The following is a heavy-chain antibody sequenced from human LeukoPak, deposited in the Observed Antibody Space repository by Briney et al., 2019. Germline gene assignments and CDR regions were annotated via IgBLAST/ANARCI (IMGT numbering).Heavy chain of an antibody. D-gene: IGHD3-22*01. V-gene: IGHV3-21*01. CDR3: AKGSYYDSSGTFDP. CDR1: GFTFSSYS. CDR2: ISSSSSYI. Sequence: GGSLRLSCAASGFTFSSYSMNWVRQAPGKGLEWVSSISSSSSYINYADSVRGRFTISRDNSKNTLYLQMNSLRAEDTAVYYCAKGSYYDSSGTFDPWGQGTLVTVSS. J-gene: IGHJ5*02.